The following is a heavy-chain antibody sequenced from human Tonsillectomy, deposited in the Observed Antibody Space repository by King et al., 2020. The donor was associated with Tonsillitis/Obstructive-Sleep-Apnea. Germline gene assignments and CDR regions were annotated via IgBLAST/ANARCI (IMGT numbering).Heavy chain of an antibody. Sequence: QLVQSGSELKKPGASVKVSCKASGYTFTSYGMSWVRQAPGQGLEWMGWINTNTGNPTYAQGFTGRFVFSLDTSVSTAYLQISILKTEDTAVYFCARDAPAGSQLPGGRYYYYYMDVWGKGTTVTVSS. CDR1: GYTFTSYG. J-gene: IGHJ6*03. V-gene: IGHV7-4-1*02. D-gene: IGHD2-2*01. CDR2: INTNTGNP. CDR3: ARDAPAGSQLPGGRYYYYYMDV.